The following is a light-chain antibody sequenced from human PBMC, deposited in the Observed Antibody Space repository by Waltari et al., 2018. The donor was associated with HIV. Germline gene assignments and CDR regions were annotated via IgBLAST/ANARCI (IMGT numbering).Light chain of an antibody. J-gene: IGKJ2*02. CDR1: QSVSSSY. CDR2: GAS. V-gene: IGKV3-20*01. Sequence: EIVLTQSPGTLYLSPGEGATLPCRASQSVSSSYLAWYQQKPGQAPRLLIYGASSRATGISDRFSGSGSGTDFTLTISRLEPEDSAVYYCQQYGNLLPWTFGQGTKMEIK. CDR3: QQYGNLLPWT.